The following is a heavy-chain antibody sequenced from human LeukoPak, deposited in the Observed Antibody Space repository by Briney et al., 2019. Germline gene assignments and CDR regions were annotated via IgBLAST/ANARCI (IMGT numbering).Heavy chain of an antibody. D-gene: IGHD4-17*01. CDR2: IRSKANSYET. CDR3: TRQARSYFYGDDWYFDL. V-gene: IGHV3-73*01. CDR1: GFTFSGSA. J-gene: IGHJ2*01. Sequence: GGSLRLSCAASGFTFSGSAMHWVRQASGKGLEWVGRIRSKANSYETAYAASVKGRFTISRDDSKNTAYLQMNSLKTEDTAVYYCTRQARSYFYGDDWYFDLWGRGTLVTVSS.